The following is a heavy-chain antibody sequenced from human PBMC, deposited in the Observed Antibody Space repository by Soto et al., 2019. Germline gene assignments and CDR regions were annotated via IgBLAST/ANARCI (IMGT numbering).Heavy chain of an antibody. V-gene: IGHV3-20*01. J-gene: IGHJ4*02. Sequence: GGSLRLSCVASGFAFGDNAMSWVRQAPGKGLEWVSVINYNGGGPAYADSVKGRFTISRDNAKNSLYLQMNSLRAEDSAVYHCVRDHYDNGGYFSYFDYWGPGILVTVSS. D-gene: IGHD3-22*01. CDR3: VRDHYDNGGYFSYFDY. CDR2: INYNGGGP. CDR1: GFAFGDNA.